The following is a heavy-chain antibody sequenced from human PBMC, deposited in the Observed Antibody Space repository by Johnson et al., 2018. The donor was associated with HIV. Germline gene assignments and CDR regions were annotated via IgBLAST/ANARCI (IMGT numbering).Heavy chain of an antibody. V-gene: IGHV3-9*01. CDR1: GFTFSSYD. CDR3: ARGGWVCDAFDI. D-gene: IGHD6-13*01. CDR2: ISWNSGSI. J-gene: IGHJ3*02. Sequence: VQLVESGGGLVQPGGSLRLSCAASGFTFSSYDMHWVRQATGKGLEWVSGISWNSGSIGYVDSVKGRFTISRDNAKNSLYLQMNSLRAEDTAVYYCARGGWVCDAFDIWGQGTMVTVSS.